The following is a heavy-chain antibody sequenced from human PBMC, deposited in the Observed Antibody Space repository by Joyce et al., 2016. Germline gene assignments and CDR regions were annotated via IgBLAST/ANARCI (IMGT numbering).Heavy chain of an antibody. D-gene: IGHD6-19*01. J-gene: IGHJ4*02. Sequence: EVQLVESGGGLVQLGGSLRLSCAGSGFVFSTYWMHWVRQAPGKGLVWIGRISADGSTSNYADAVRGRFTISRDNAKDTLYLQINSLRADDTAVYFCARDGWASGWKYWGQGTPVTVSS. V-gene: IGHV3-74*01. CDR2: ISADGSTS. CDR1: GFVFSTYW. CDR3: ARDGWASGWKY.